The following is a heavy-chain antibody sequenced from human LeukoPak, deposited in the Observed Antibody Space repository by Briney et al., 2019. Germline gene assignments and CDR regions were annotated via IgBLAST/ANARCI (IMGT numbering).Heavy chain of an antibody. CDR2: ISSSGSTT. CDR1: GFTFSDYY. CDR3: ARVSRLYYYYMDV. V-gene: IGHV3-11*01. J-gene: IGHJ6*03. Sequence: GGSLRLSCAASGFTFSDYYMSWIRQAPGKGLEWVSYISSSGSTTYYADSVKGRFTISRDNAKNSLYLQMDSLRAEDTAVYYCARVSRLYYYYMDVWGKGTTVTVSS.